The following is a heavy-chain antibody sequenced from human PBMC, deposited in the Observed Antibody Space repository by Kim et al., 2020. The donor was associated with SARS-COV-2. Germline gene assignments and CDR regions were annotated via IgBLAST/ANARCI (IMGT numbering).Heavy chain of an antibody. J-gene: IGHJ4*02. CDR3: ARQGNWNFVY. D-gene: IGHD1-1*01. Sequence: GESLKISCEGAGYNFLNDWIGWVRQMPGKGLEWMGIIYPGDYDTKYNPSFQGKDTISADKSISTAYLQWSSLKASDTAMYYCARQGNWNFVYWGQGTLVTVSS. CDR2: IYPGDYDT. V-gene: IGHV5-51*01. CDR1: GYNFLNDW.